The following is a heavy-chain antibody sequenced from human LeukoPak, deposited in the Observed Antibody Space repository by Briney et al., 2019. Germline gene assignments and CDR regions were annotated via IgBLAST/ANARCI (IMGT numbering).Heavy chain of an antibody. J-gene: IGHJ3*02. CDR2: IIPIFTTA. CDR3: ARDPEGDAFDI. V-gene: IGHV1-69*13. Sequence: SVKVSCKAAGGTISNYVISWVRQAPGQGLEWMGGIIPIFTTANYAQKFQGRVTITADESTSTAYMELSSLRSEDTAVYYCARDPEGDAFDIWGQGTMVTVSS. D-gene: IGHD1-14*01. CDR1: GGTISNYV.